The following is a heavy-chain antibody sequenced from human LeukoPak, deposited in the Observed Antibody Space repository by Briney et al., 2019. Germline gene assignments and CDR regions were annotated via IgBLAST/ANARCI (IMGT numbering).Heavy chain of an antibody. J-gene: IGHJ5*02. D-gene: IGHD2-8*02. CDR3: ARAPTGFPNWXDP. CDR1: GYNFANYW. Sequence: GESLKISCKGSGYNFANYWIAWVRQMPGKGLEWMGIIHPGNSDIRYSPSFQGQVTISADKSISTAYLQWSSLKASDTAIYYCARAPTGFPNWXDPWGQGTLXTVSS. V-gene: IGHV5-51*01. CDR2: IHPGNSDI.